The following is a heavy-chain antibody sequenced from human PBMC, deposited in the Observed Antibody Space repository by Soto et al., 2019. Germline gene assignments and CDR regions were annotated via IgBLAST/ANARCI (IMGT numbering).Heavy chain of an antibody. D-gene: IGHD5-12*01. V-gene: IGHV3-30*18. CDR3: AKSQVATRPTNGMDV. CDR2: ISYDGSNK. CDR1: GFTFSSYG. Sequence: QVQLVESGGGVVQPGRSLRLSCAASGFTFSSYGVHWVRQAPGKGLEWVAVISYDGSNKYYADSVKGRFTISRDNSKNTLYLQMNSLRAEDTAVYYCAKSQVATRPTNGMDVWGQGTTVTVSS. J-gene: IGHJ6*02.